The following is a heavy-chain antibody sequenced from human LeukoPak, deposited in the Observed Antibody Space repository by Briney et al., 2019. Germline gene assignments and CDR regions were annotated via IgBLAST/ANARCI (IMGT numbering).Heavy chain of an antibody. CDR1: GSSFTSYC. CDR3: ARNGGSAHYCGMDV. D-gene: IGHD2-8*01. Sequence: AESLKISCTGSGSSFTSYCIGGVRPLPPKGLGWMWIIYPGDSDTRYSPSFQGQVTISPDKSISTAYLQWSSLKAADTAMYYCARNGGSAHYCGMDVWGEGTTVTVSS. V-gene: IGHV5-51*01. J-gene: IGHJ6*04. CDR2: IYPGDSDT.